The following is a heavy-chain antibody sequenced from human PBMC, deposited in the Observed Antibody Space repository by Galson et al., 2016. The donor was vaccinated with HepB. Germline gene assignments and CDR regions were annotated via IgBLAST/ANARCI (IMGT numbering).Heavy chain of an antibody. D-gene: IGHD2/OR15-2a*01. CDR3: ARDADPQYYFHHGMDV. CDR2: IFSGGAT. V-gene: IGHV3-53*01. J-gene: IGHJ6*02. Sequence: SLRLSCAFSGFSLSYSYMSWVRQTPGKGLECVATIFSGGATYYADSVKGRFTISRDDSNNILYLDMTGLTAGDTALYYCARDADPQYYFHHGMDVWGRGTTVIVS. CDR1: GFSLSYSY.